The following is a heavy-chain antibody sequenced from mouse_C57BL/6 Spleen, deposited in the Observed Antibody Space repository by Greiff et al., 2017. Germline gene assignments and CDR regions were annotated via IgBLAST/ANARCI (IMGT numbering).Heavy chain of an antibody. CDR2: IDPSDSYT. V-gene: IGHV1-50*01. CDR3: ASPTGTLDD. J-gene: IGHJ2*01. D-gene: IGHD4-1*02. CDR1: GYTFTSYW. Sequence: QVQLQQPGAELVKPGASVKLSCKASGYTFTSYWMQWVKQRPGQGLEWIGEIDPSDSYTNYNQKFKGKATLTVDTSSSTAYMQLSSLTSEDSAVYYCASPTGTLDDWGQGTTLTVSS.